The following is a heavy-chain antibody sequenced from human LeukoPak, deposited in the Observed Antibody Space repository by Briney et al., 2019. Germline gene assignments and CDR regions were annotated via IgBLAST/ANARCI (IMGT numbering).Heavy chain of an antibody. Sequence: QTGGSLRLSCATSGFTFSSYYMRWDRQAPGKGPAWVANIKQDGGEKYYVDIVKGRFTISRGNAKNSLYLQMNSLRAEDTAVYYCAIGGYSYGSRIDYWGQGTLVTVSS. CDR3: AIGGYSYGSRIDY. V-gene: IGHV3-7*01. CDR2: IKQDGGEK. D-gene: IGHD5-18*01. CDR1: GFTFSSYY. J-gene: IGHJ4*02.